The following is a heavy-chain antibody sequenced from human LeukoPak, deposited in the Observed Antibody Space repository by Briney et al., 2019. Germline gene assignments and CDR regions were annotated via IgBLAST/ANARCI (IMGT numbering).Heavy chain of an antibody. D-gene: IGHD4-17*01. V-gene: IGHV3-23*01. J-gene: IGHJ4*02. CDR1: GFTFSSYA. CDR3: ATAPHDYGDYVDY. Sequence: GGSLRPSCAASGFTFSSYAMSWVRQAPGKGLEWVSAISGSGGSTYYADSVKGRFTISRDNSENTLYLQMNSLRAEDTAVYYCATAPHDYGDYVDYWGQGTLVTVSS. CDR2: ISGSGGST.